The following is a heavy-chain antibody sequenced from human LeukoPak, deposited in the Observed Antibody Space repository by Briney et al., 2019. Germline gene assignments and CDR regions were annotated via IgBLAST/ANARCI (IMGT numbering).Heavy chain of an antibody. CDR2: IYYSGTT. Sequence: PSETLSLTCTVSGDSVSSDSYYWSWIRQPPGKGLEWIGYIYYSGTTKQNPSLKSRVTLSVDTSKNQLYLKLNSVTAADTAVYYCASDSGGYYDSSGYFDHWGQGTLVTVSS. CDR1: GDSVSSDSYY. CDR3: ASDSGGYYDSSGYFDH. D-gene: IGHD3-22*01. V-gene: IGHV4-61*01. J-gene: IGHJ4*02.